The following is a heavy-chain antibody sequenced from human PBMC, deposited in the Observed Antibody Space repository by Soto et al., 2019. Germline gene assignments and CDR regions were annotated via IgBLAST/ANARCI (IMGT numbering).Heavy chain of an antibody. CDR3: AREGGSVLLWFGESLYGMDV. Sequence: ASVKVSCKASGYTFTSYGISWLRQAPGQGLEWMGWISAYNGNTNYAQKLQGRVTMTTDTYTSTAYMELRSLRSDDTAVYYCAREGGSVLLWFGESLYGMDVWGQGTTVTVSS. CDR1: GYTFTSYG. J-gene: IGHJ6*02. V-gene: IGHV1-18*04. D-gene: IGHD3-10*01. CDR2: ISAYNGNT.